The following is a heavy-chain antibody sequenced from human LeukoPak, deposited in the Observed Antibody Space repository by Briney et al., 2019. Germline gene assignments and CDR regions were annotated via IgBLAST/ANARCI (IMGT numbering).Heavy chain of an antibody. CDR3: ARHYQRTLQAFDI. CDR2: IYYSGST. CDR1: GGSISSSSYY. D-gene: IGHD5-24*01. J-gene: IGHJ3*02. Sequence: PSETLSLTCTVSGGSISSSSYYWGWIRQPPGKGLEWIGSIYYSGSTYYNPSLKSRVTISVDTSKNQFSLKLSSVTAADTAVYYCARHYQRTLQAFDIWGQGTMVTVSS. V-gene: IGHV4-39*01.